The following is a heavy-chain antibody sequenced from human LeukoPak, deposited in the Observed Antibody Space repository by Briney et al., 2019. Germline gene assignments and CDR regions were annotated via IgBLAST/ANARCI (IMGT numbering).Heavy chain of an antibody. CDR2: IYYRGTT. V-gene: IGHV4-59*11. D-gene: IGHD3-3*01. CDR3: ARIQPSCPGLGFCSFDI. Sequence: PSETLSLTCSVSGSSISPHHWTWIRQAPGEGPEWMGYIYYRGTTNYSPSLKNRLTMSVDTSKNQISLKLTSVTAADTAVYYCARIQPSCPGLGFCSFDIWGQGTLATVSS. J-gene: IGHJ3*02. CDR1: GSSISPHH.